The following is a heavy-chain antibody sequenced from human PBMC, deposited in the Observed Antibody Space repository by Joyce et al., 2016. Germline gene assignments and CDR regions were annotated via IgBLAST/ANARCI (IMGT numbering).Heavy chain of an antibody. CDR2: INTMSGCT. D-gene: IGHD6-19*01. CDR3: ARDLTGSGWYYFDH. Sequence: VHLVQSGAEVKEPGASVKVSCKASGYTFTGFYVHWVRQAPGQGLEWMGMINTMSGCTTYAQKFQGRVTLTRDTAAKTHYMELTSLTSDDTAVFYCARDLTGSGWYYFDHWGQGTLVTVSS. J-gene: IGHJ4*02. CDR1: GYTFTGFY. V-gene: IGHV1-46*01.